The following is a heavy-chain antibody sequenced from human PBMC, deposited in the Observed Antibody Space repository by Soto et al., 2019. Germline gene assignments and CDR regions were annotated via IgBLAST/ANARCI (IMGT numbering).Heavy chain of an antibody. CDR2: VLYGGST. V-gene: IGHV4-59*01. CDR3: ATHSNGWPYYFNY. Sequence: SETLSLTCTVSGDSISNYYWSWIRQPPGKGLEWIGYVLYGGSTDFNPSLKGRVTISVDASKNQFSLKLTSVTAADTAVYFCATHSNGWPYYFNYWGQGTLLTVSS. CDR1: GDSISNYY. J-gene: IGHJ4*02. D-gene: IGHD6-19*01.